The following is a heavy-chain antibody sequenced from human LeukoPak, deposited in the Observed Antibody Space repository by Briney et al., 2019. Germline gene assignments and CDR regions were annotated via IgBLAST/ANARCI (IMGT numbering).Heavy chain of an antibody. D-gene: IGHD3-3*01. J-gene: IGHJ5*02. V-gene: IGHV3-74*01. CDR3: AKDWQSGA. CDR2: IKSDGKT. CDR1: GFTFSSYW. Sequence: PGGSLRLSCAASGFTFSSYWMHWVRKAPGKGLVWVSRIKSDGKTNYADSVKGRFTISRDNSKNTLYLQMNSLRAEDTAIYYCAKDWQSGAWGQGTLVTVSS.